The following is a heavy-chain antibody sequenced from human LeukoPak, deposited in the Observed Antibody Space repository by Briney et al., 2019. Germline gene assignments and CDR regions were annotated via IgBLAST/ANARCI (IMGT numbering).Heavy chain of an antibody. Sequence: ASVKVSCKASGYTFTSYGISWVRQAPGQGLEWMGWISAYNGNTNYAQKLQGRVTMTTDTSTSTAYMELRSLRSDDTAVYYCAREEGSESAGAFDIWGQGTMVTVSS. CDR1: GYTFTSYG. D-gene: IGHD1-26*01. J-gene: IGHJ3*02. V-gene: IGHV1-18*01. CDR2: ISAYNGNT. CDR3: AREEGSESAGAFDI.